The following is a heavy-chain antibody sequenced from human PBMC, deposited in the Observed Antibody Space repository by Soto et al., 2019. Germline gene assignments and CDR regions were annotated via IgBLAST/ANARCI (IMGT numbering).Heavy chain of an antibody. CDR2: IYYSGVT. D-gene: IGHD7-27*01. Sequence: QLHLQESGPGLVRPSKTLSLTCNVSGDSMGTGCHYYNWIRQVPGKGLELIGYIYYSGVTHYSPSLRARATISRATAKKQFSLTLISVTAADTALYSRTRDQDLRPTVWGFWGQGIQVTVSS. J-gene: IGHJ4*02. CDR3: TRDQDLRPTVWGF. V-gene: IGHV4-31*03. CDR1: GDSMGTGCHY.